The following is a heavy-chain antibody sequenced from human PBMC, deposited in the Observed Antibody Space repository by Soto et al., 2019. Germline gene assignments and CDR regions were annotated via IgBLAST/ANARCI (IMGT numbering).Heavy chain of an antibody. CDR3: ARSIVVVTALDY. CDR1: GYTFTSYA. J-gene: IGHJ4*02. V-gene: IGHV1-3*05. CDR2: LNAGNGNT. Sequence: QFQLVQSGAEEKKPGASVKVSCKASGYTFTSYAMHWVRPAPGQRLEWMGWLNAGNGNTKYSQKFQGRVTITRDTSASTDYMELSSMGFEDTAVYYCARSIVVVTALDYWGQGTLVTVSS. D-gene: IGHD2-21*02.